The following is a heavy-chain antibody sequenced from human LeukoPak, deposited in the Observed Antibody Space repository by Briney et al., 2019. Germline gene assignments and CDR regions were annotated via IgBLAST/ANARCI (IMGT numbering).Heavy chain of an antibody. CDR3: AKATGYGDYPFDY. V-gene: IGHV3-9*01. Sequence: PGRSLRLSCAASGFTFSSYAMHWVRQAPGKGLEWVSGISWNSGSIGYADSVKGRFTISRDNAKNSLYLQMNSLRAEDTALYYCAKATGYGDYPFDYWGQGTLVTVSS. D-gene: IGHD4-17*01. CDR1: GFTFSSYA. CDR2: ISWNSGSI. J-gene: IGHJ4*02.